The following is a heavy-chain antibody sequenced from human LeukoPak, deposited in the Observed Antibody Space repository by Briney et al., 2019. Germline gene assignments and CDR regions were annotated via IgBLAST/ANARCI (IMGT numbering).Heavy chain of an antibody. CDR3: ARRRIFYYGSGSSNWFDP. CDR1: GGSFSGYY. V-gene: IGHV4-34*01. Sequence: SETLSLTCAVYGGSFSGYYWSWIRQPPGKGLEWIEEINHSGSTNYNPSLKSRVTISVDTSKNQFSLKLSSATAADTAVYYCARRRIFYYGSGSSNWFDPWGQGTLVTVSS. CDR2: INHSGST. J-gene: IGHJ5*02. D-gene: IGHD3-10*01.